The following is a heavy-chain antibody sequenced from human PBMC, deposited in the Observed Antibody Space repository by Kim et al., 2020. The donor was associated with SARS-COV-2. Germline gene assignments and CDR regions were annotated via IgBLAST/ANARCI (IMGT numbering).Heavy chain of an antibody. Sequence: PKFQGRVTITADKSTSTAYMELSSLRSEDTAVYYCARAAAAGIYYYNLDVWGQGTTVTVSS. J-gene: IGHJ6*02. CDR3: ARAAAAGIYYYNLDV. D-gene: IGHD6-13*01. V-gene: IGHV1-69*04.